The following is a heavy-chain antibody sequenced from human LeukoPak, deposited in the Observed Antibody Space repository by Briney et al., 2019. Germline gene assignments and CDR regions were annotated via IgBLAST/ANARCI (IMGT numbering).Heavy chain of an antibody. Sequence: PGGSLRLSCAASGFTFSSYAMHWVRQAPGRGLEWVASVSYDGKHNYYADSVKGRFTISRDNSHNTLDLQMNSLRVEDTAVYYCASRDEGPYSSSWLFYFDYWGRGTLVTVSS. CDR2: VSYDGKHN. J-gene: IGHJ4*02. CDR1: GFTFSSYA. D-gene: IGHD6-13*01. CDR3: ASRDEGPYSSSWLFYFDY. V-gene: IGHV3-30*04.